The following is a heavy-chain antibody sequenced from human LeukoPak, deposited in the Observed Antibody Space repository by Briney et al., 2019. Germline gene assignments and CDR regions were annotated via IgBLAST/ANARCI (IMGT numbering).Heavy chain of an antibody. CDR1: GGSFSGYY. V-gene: IGHV4-34*01. Sequence: SETLSLTCAVYGGSFSGYYWSWIHQPPGKGLEWIGEINHSGSTNYNPSLKSRVTISVDTSKNQFSLKLSSVTAADTAVYYCAVSRSHRDFWSAPTYYMDVWGKGTTVTVSS. J-gene: IGHJ6*03. CDR3: AVSRSHRDFWSAPTYYMDV. D-gene: IGHD3-3*01. CDR2: INHSGST.